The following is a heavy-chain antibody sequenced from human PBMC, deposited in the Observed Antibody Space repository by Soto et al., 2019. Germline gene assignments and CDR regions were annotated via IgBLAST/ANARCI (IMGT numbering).Heavy chain of an antibody. CDR1: GGSIGSHY. V-gene: IGHV4-59*11. CDR2: IYYSGGT. J-gene: IGHJ6*03. CDR3: ARGDYTGGMDV. Sequence: SETLSLTCSVSGGSIGSHYWTWIRQPPGKGLEWIGYIYYSGGTKYNPSLKSRVTISVDTSTKQFFLKMTSVTAADTAIYYCARGDYTGGMDVWGKGTPVTVSS. D-gene: IGHD4-4*01.